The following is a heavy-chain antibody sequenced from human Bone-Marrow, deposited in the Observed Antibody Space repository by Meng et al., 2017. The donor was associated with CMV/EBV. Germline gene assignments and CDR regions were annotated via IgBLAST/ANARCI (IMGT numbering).Heavy chain of an antibody. J-gene: IGHJ4*02. CDR1: GFIFDDYA. V-gene: IGHV3-9*01. CDR3: ARVVRGPANFWSGQTPYYFDY. CDR2: ITWNSGTI. Sequence: SLKISCAASGFIFDDYAMHWVRQAPGKGLEWVSGITWNSGTIGYADSVKGRFTISRDNAKNPLYLQINSRRTEDTAVYYCARVVRGPANFWSGQTPYYFDYWGQGTLVTVSS. D-gene: IGHD3-3*01.